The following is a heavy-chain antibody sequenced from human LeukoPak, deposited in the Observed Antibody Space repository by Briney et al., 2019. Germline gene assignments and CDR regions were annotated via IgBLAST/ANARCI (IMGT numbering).Heavy chain of an antibody. CDR1: GYTFTGYY. D-gene: IGHD4-17*01. CDR3: ARSFGDYTPGGFDY. J-gene: IGHJ4*02. CDR2: INPNSGGT. V-gene: IGHV1-2*04. Sequence: GASVKVSCKASGYTFTGYYMHWVRQAPGQGLEWMGWINPNSGGTNYAQKFQGWVTMTRDTSISTAYMELSRLRSDDTAVYYCARSFGDYTPGGFDYWGQGTLVTVSS.